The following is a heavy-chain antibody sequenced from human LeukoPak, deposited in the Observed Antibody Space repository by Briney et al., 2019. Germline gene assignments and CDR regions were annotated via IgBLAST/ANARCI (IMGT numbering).Heavy chain of an antibody. V-gene: IGHV3-23*01. Sequence: GGSLRLSCAASGFTFSSYAMSGVRQAPGKGLEGVSAISGSCGSTYYADSVKGRFTISRDNSKNTLYLQMNSLRAEDTAVYYCAKGVYSGSYRLSFSHWGQGTLVTVSS. J-gene: IGHJ4*02. CDR1: GFTFSSYA. D-gene: IGHD1-26*01. CDR3: AKGVYSGSYRLSFSH. CDR2: ISGSCGST.